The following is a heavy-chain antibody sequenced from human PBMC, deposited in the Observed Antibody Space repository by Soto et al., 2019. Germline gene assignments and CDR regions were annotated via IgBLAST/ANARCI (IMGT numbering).Heavy chain of an antibody. J-gene: IGHJ4*02. V-gene: IGHV4-34*10. D-gene: IGHD5-12*01. CDR3: ARGGGYSFEY. CDR1: GGSFSGYY. Sequence: SETLSLTCAVYGGSFSGYYWSWVRQPPGKGLEWIGYINHLETTFYNPSFESRLTLSIDRTKNQFSLTLQSVTAADRAVYYCARGGGYSFEYWGQGILVTVSS. CDR2: INHLETT.